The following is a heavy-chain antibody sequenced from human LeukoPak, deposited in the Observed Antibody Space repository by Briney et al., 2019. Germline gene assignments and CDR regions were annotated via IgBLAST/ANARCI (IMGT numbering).Heavy chain of an antibody. D-gene: IGHD1-26*01. CDR3: ARVLGVGATAAFDI. Sequence: PGGSLRLSCAASGFTFSSYSMNWVRQAPGKGLEWVSSISSSSSYIYYADSVKGRFTISRDNAKNSLYLQMNSLRAEDTAVYYCARVLGVGATAAFDIWGQGTMVTVSS. CDR1: GFTFSSYS. J-gene: IGHJ3*02. V-gene: IGHV3-21*01. CDR2: ISSSSSYI.